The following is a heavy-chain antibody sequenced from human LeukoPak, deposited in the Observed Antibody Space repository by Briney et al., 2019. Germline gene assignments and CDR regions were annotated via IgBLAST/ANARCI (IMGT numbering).Heavy chain of an antibody. CDR1: GFTFSSYG. CDR2: ISGSGGST. V-gene: IGHV3-23*01. CDR3: AKSTAEGYSYGSLDY. J-gene: IGHJ4*02. D-gene: IGHD5-18*01. Sequence: PGGSLRLSCAASGFTFSSYGMSWVRQAPGKGLEWVSAISGSGGSTYYADSVKGRFTISRDNSKNTLYLQMNSLRAEDTAVYYCAKSTAEGYSYGSLDYWGQGTLVTVSS.